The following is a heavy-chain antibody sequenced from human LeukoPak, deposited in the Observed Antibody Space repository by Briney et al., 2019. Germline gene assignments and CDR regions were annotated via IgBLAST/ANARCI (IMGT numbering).Heavy chain of an antibody. CDR3: ARGRGYCSGGSCYTPFDC. J-gene: IGHJ4*02. CDR1: GFTFSSYA. D-gene: IGHD2-15*01. V-gene: IGHV3-30-3*01. CDR2: ISYDGSNK. Sequence: GRSLRLSCAASGFTFSSYAMHWVRQAPGKGLEWVAVISYDGSNKYYADSVKGRFTISRDNSKNTLYLQMNSLRAEDTAVYYCARGRGYCSGGSCYTPFDCWGQGTLVTVSS.